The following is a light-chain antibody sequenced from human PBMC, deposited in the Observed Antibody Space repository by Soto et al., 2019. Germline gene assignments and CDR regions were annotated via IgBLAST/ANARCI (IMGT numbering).Light chain of an antibody. CDR2: AAS. CDR3: QQTYSDQWT. V-gene: IGKV1-39*01. CDR1: QIIGTY. J-gene: IGKJ1*01. Sequence: DIQMTQSPSSLSASVGDRVTITCRASQIIGTYLNWYQQKPGKVPELLIYAASTLQSGVPSRFSGSGSGTDFSLIISSLQPEDCATYYGQQTYSDQWTFGRGTKVEIK.